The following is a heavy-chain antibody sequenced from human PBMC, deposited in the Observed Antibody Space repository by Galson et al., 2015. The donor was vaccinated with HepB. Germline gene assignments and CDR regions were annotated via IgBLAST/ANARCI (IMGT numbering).Heavy chain of an antibody. Sequence: SVKVSCKASGYTFTGYYMHWVRQAPGQGLEWMGWINPNSGGTNYAQKFQGRVTMTRDTSISTAYMELSRLRSDDTAVYYCARPSSPFGVVLFFDYWGQGTLVTVSS. CDR3: ARPSSPFGVVLFFDY. D-gene: IGHD3-3*01. CDR1: GYTFTGYY. CDR2: INPNSGGT. V-gene: IGHV1-2*02. J-gene: IGHJ4*02.